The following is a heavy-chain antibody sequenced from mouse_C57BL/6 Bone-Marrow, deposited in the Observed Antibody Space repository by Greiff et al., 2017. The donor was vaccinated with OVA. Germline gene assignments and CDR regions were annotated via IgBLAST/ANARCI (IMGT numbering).Heavy chain of an antibody. Sequence: QVQLQQSGAELARPGASVKLPCKASGYTFTSYGISWVKQRTGQGLEWIGEIYPRSGNTYYNEKFKGKATLTADKSSSTAYMELRSLTSEDSAVYFCARWGIYYYRYWYFDVWGTGTTVTVSS. D-gene: IGHD1-1*01. CDR3: ARWGIYYYRYWYFDV. CDR2: IYPRSGNT. J-gene: IGHJ1*03. V-gene: IGHV1-81*01. CDR1: GYTFTSYG.